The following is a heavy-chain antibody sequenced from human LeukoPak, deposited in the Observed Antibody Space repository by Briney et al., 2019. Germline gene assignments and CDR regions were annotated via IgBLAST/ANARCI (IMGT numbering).Heavy chain of an antibody. J-gene: IGHJ4*02. D-gene: IGHD6-19*01. CDR2: IYPGDSDT. V-gene: IGHV5-51*01. Sequence: GESLKISCKGSGYSFTTYWIAWVRQMSGKGLEWMGAIYPGDSDTRYSPSFQGQVTISVDKSISTAYLQWSSLKASDTAMYYCARLLVGVAGTWGYWGQGTLVTVS. CDR3: ARLLVGVAGTWGY. CDR1: GYSFTTYW.